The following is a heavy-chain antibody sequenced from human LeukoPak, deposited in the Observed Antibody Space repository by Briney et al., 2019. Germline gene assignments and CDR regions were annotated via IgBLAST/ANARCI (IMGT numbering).Heavy chain of an antibody. CDR1: GFTFSSYG. CDR2: ISYDGSNK. CDR3: AKTTIGYCSSTSCYYSPLDY. Sequence: GGSLRLSCAASGFTFSSYGMHWVRQAPGKGLEWVAVISYDGSNKYYADSVKGRFTISRDNSENTLYLQMNSLRAEDTAVYYCAKTTIGYCSSTSCYYSPLDYWGQGTLVTVSS. D-gene: IGHD2-2*01. J-gene: IGHJ4*02. V-gene: IGHV3-30*18.